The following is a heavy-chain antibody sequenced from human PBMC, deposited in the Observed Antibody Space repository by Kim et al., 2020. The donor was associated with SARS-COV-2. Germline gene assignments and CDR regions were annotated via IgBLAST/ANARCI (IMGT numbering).Heavy chain of an antibody. CDR3: ARSIVVVTATHYGMDV. V-gene: IGHV5-10-1*01. CDR2: IDPIDSYT. Sequence: GESLKISCKGSGYSFTSYWISWVRQMPGKGLEWMGRIDPIDSYTNYSPSFQGHVTISADKSISTAYLQWSSLKASDTAMYYCARSIVVVTATHYGMDVWGQGTTVTVSS. J-gene: IGHJ6*02. D-gene: IGHD2-21*02. CDR1: GYSFTSYW.